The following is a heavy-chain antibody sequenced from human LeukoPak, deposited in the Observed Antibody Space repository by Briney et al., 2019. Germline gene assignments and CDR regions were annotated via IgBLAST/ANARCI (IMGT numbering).Heavy chain of an antibody. J-gene: IGHJ4*02. Sequence: GGSLRLSCAASGFTFSSYAMSWVRQAPGKGLEWVSSITGNGGSTYYADSVKGRFTISRDNSKNTLYLQMDSLRAEDTAVYHCARDSGSYLQPTDYWGQGTLVTVSS. CDR2: ITGNGGST. V-gene: IGHV3-23*01. CDR1: GFTFSSYA. D-gene: IGHD1-26*01. CDR3: ARDSGSYLQPTDY.